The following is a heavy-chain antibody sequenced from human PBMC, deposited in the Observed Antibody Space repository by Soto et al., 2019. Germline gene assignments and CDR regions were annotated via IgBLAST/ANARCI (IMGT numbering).Heavy chain of an antibody. CDR1: GFSLGSYW. D-gene: IGHD2-8*01. J-gene: IGHJ3*02. CDR2: IKKDGSRT. CDR3: ARDVSPGTSTLYLDAFDI. Sequence: ESGGGLVQPGGSLRLSCEASGFSLGSYWMTWVRQAPGKGLEWVANIKKDGSRTSYLDSVRGRFTISRDNVGNSLSLQMDSLRAEDTVLYFCARDVSPGTSTLYLDAFDIWGQGTMVTVSS. V-gene: IGHV3-7*05.